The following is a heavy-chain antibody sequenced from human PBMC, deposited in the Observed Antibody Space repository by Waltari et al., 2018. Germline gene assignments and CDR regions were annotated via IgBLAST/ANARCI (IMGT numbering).Heavy chain of an antibody. CDR1: GGSISSHY. CDR3: AREGDIGVNRGTYGLDV. CDR2: IYYSGST. V-gene: IGHV4-59*11. D-gene: IGHD2-15*01. Sequence: QVQLQESGPGLVKPSETLSLTCTVSGGSISSHYWSWIRQPPGKGLEWIGYIYYSGSTNYNPSLKSRVTISVDTSKNQFSLKLSSVTAADTAVYYCAREGDIGVNRGTYGLDVWGQGTTVTVSS. J-gene: IGHJ6*02.